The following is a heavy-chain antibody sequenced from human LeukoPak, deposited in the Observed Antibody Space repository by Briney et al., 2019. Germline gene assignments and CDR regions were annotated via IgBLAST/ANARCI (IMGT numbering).Heavy chain of an antibody. J-gene: IGHJ1*01. CDR3: ATYAGSSSKYFQN. CDR2: IYPGDSDT. D-gene: IGHD3-10*01. CDR1: GYSFPSSW. Sequence: GESLHISCQGSGYSFPSSWIGWVRQMPGKGLEWMGIIYPGDSDTRYSPSFQGQVTISADKSISTAYLHWSSLKASDTAIYYCATYAGSSSKYFQNWGQGTLVTVSS. V-gene: IGHV5-51*01.